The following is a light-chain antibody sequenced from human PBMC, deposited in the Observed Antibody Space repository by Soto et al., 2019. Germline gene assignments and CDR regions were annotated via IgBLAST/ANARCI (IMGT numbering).Light chain of an antibody. V-gene: IGKV3-15*01. CDR2: GAS. CDR3: QNYNYLPLA. Sequence: IVMTQSPATLSVSPWARATLSFRDSQSVSSHLAWYQQKPGQAPRLLIYGASTRATGVPPRFSGSGSGTEFTLTISSLQSEDLAIYYCQNYNYLPLAFGQGTRVEVK. J-gene: IGKJ1*01. CDR1: QSVSSH.